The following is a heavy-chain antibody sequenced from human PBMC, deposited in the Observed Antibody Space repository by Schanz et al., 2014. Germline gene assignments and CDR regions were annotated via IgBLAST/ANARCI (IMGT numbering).Heavy chain of an antibody. J-gene: IGHJ6*02. CDR2: ISAYNGNT. Sequence: QVQLVQSGAEVKKPGASVKVSCKASGYTFTSYGISWVRQAPGQGLEWMGWISAYNGNTNYAQKFQGRVTMTRDMSINTAYMELSRLRSDDSAVYYCASDFWSGYSHYYYGLDVWGQGPTVTFSS. D-gene: IGHD3-3*01. V-gene: IGHV1-18*01. CDR3: ASDFWSGYSHYYYGLDV. CDR1: GYTFTSYG.